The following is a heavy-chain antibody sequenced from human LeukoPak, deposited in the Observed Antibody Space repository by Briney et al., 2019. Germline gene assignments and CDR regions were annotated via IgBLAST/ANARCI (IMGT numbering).Heavy chain of an antibody. J-gene: IGHJ4*02. CDR1: GFTFSSYW. V-gene: IGHV3-7*01. Sequence: GGSLRLSCAASGFTFSSYWMNWVRQAPGKGLEWVANIKQDGSEKYYVDSVRGRFTISRDNTKNSLYLQMNSLRAEDTAVYYCAGGSGWLIDYWGQGTLVTVSS. CDR3: AGGSGWLIDY. D-gene: IGHD6-19*01. CDR2: IKQDGSEK.